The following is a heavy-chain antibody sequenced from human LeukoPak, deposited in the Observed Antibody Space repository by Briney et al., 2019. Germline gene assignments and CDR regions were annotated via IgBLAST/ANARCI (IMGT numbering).Heavy chain of an antibody. Sequence: GGSLRLSCAASGFTFSSYSMNWVRQAPGKGLEWVSSISSSSSYIYYADSVKGRFTISRDNAKNSLYLQMNSLRAEDTAVYYCARGGGGSGWYRGKDYWGQGTLVTVSS. CDR2: ISSSSSYI. J-gene: IGHJ4*02. CDR3: ARGGGGSGWYRGKDY. CDR1: GFTFSSYS. D-gene: IGHD6-19*01. V-gene: IGHV3-21*01.